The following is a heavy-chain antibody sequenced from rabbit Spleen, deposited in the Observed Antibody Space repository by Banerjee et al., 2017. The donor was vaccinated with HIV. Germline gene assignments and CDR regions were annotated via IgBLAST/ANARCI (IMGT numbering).Heavy chain of an antibody. D-gene: IGHD7-1*01. V-gene: IGHV1S40*01. CDR3: ARFYAGYGDFGYAAM. J-gene: IGHJ4*01. CDR1: GFSFSYSDY. CDR2: IGAGVSYTT. Sequence: QSLEESGGDLVKPGASLTLTCTASGFSFSYSDYMCWVRQPPGNGPEWIACIGAGVSYTTYYATWAKGRFTISKTSSTTVTLQMTSLTAADTATYFCARFYAGYGDFGYAAMWGPGTLVTVS.